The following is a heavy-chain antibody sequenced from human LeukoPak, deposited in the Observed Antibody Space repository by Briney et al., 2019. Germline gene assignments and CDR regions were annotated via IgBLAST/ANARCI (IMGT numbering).Heavy chain of an antibody. D-gene: IGHD6-19*01. V-gene: IGHV3-7*01. CDR3: ASPPFYSSGWYALN. Sequence: PGGSLRLSCAASGFTFSSYWMSWVRQAPGKGLEWVANIKQDGSEKYYVDSVKGRFTISRDNAKNSLYLQMNSLRAEDTAVYYCASPPFYSSGWYALNWGQGTLVTVSS. J-gene: IGHJ4*02. CDR1: GFTFSSYW. CDR2: IKQDGSEK.